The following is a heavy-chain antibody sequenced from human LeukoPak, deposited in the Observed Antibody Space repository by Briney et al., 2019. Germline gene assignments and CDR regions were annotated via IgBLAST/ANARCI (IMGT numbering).Heavy chain of an antibody. Sequence: GGSLRLSCAASGFTFSTYALSWVRQAPGKGLEWVSGISNTGGDAFYADSVKGRFTISRGNSKKTVYLKVNSLRADDTAVYYCAKDWNSYSSGWYDYWGQGTLVTVSS. CDR1: GFTFSTYA. CDR2: ISNTGGDA. V-gene: IGHV3-23*01. D-gene: IGHD6-19*01. J-gene: IGHJ4*02. CDR3: AKDWNSYSSGWYDY.